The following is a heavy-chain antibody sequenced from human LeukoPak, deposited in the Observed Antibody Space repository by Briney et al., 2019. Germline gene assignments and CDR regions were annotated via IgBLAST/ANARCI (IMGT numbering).Heavy chain of an antibody. CDR2: IYYSGST. CDR3: ARHGGYCSSTSCYGTGFDY. V-gene: IGHV4-59*08. J-gene: IGHJ4*02. Sequence: SETLSLTCTVSGGSISSYYWSWIRQPPGKGLEWVGYIYYSGSTNYNPSLKSRLTISVDTSKNQFSLKLSSVTAADTAVYYCARHGGYCSSTSCYGTGFDYWGQGTLVTVSS. D-gene: IGHD2-2*01. CDR1: GGSISSYY.